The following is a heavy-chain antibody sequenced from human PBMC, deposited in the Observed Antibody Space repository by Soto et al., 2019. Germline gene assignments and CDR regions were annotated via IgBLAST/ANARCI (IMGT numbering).Heavy chain of an antibody. CDR2: IIPIFGTA. CDR1: GGTFSIYA. V-gene: IGHV1-69*13. D-gene: IGHD3-22*01. Sequence: SVKVSCKASGGTFSIYAIIWVRQAPGQGLEWMGGIIPIFGTANYAQKFQGGVTITADESTSTAYMELSSLRSEDTAVYYCARVQQTGSTYYYDSSGYLGFDYWGQGTLVTVSS. J-gene: IGHJ4*02. CDR3: ARVQQTGSTYYYDSSGYLGFDY.